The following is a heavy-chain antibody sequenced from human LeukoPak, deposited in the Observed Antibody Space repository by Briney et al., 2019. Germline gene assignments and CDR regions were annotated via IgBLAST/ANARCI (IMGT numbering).Heavy chain of an antibody. CDR1: GFTFGDYA. V-gene: IGHV3-49*04. J-gene: IGHJ4*02. D-gene: IGHD5-18*01. CDR3: TRDGVDTAVRY. Sequence: PGGSLRLSCTASGFTFGDYAMSWVRQAPGKGLEWVGFIRSKAYGGTTEYAASVKGRFTISRDDSKSIAYLQMNSLKTEDTAVYYCTRDGVDTAVRYWGQGTLVTVSS. CDR2: IRSKAYGGTT.